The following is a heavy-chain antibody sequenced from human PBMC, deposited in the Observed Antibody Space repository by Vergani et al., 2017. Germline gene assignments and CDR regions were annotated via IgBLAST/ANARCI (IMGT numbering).Heavy chain of an antibody. Sequence: QVQLQESGPGLVKPSETLSLTCTVSGGSIRSSYWSWIRQPPGKGLEWIGYIYYSGSTNYNPSLKSRVTISVDTSKNQFSLKLSSVTAADTAVYYCAREVVTMVRGVIVYWFDPWGQGTLVTVSS. CDR2: IYYSGST. CDR3: AREVVTMVRGVIVYWFDP. V-gene: IGHV4-59*01. D-gene: IGHD3-10*01. CDR1: GGSIRSSY. J-gene: IGHJ5*02.